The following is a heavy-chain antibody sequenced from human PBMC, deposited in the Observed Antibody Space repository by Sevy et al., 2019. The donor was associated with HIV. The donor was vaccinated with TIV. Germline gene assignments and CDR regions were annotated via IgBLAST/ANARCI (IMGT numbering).Heavy chain of an antibody. CDR3: AGGRFDSSGSFDAFDV. CDR2: IYGTAGVT. CDR1: GFTVSTNY. V-gene: IGHV3-53*01. Sequence: GGSLRLSCVASGFTVSTNYMNWVRQAPGKGLDWVSTIYGTAGVTYYADSVNGRFTISRDNSKNTLFLQMNSLRAEDTAVYYCAGGRFDSSGSFDAFDVWGQGTMVTVSS. D-gene: IGHD3-22*01. J-gene: IGHJ3*01.